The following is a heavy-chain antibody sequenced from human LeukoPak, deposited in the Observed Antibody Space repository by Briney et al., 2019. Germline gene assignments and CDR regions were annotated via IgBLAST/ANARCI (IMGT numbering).Heavy chain of an antibody. CDR1: GFTFSSYA. CDR3: AKAEVDTAMVTPYYYYYYMDV. J-gene: IGHJ6*03. Sequence: PGGSLRLSCAASGFTFSSYAMSWVRQAPGKGLEWVSAISGSGGSTYYADSVKGRFTISRDNSKNTLYLQMNSLRAEDTAVYYCAKAEVDTAMVTPYYYYYYMDVWGEGTTVTVSS. D-gene: IGHD5-18*01. CDR2: ISGSGGST. V-gene: IGHV3-23*01.